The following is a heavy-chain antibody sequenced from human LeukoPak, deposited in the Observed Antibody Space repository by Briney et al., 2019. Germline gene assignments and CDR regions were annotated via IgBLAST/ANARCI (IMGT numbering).Heavy chain of an antibody. CDR3: ANGPGSNTTSFDY. V-gene: IGHV3-30*18. D-gene: IGHD1-26*01. J-gene: IGHJ4*02. Sequence: GRSLRLSCAASGFTFSSYGMHWVRQAPGKGLEWVAVISYDGSNKYYADSVKGRFTISRDNSKNTLYLQMNSLRAEDTAVYYCANGPGSNTTSFDYWGQGTLVTVSS. CDR2: ISYDGSNK. CDR1: GFTFSSYG.